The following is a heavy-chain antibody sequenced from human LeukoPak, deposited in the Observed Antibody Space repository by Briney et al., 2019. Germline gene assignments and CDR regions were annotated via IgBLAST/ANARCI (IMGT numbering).Heavy chain of an antibody. CDR3: ARGEPDCAGDCPYRYLDL. Sequence: GGSLRLSCAVTGFTFSRSAMHWVRQAPGKGLEYVSAISGNGGSTYYANSVKGRFTISRDNSKNTVFLQMGSLRTEDMAVYYCARGEPDCAGDCPYRYLDLWGRGTLVTVSS. CDR1: GFTFSRSA. CDR2: ISGNGGST. D-gene: IGHD2-21*02. V-gene: IGHV3-64*01. J-gene: IGHJ2*01.